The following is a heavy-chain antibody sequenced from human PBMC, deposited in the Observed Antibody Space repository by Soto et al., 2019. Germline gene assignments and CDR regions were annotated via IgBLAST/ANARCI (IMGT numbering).Heavy chain of an antibody. Sequence: QVQLVESGGGVVQPGRSLRLSCAASGFTFSSYGMHWVRQAPGKGLEWVAVIWYDGSNKYYADSVKGRFTISRDNSKNTLYLQMNSLRAEDTAVYYCARMGARNGMDVWGQGTTVTVSS. J-gene: IGHJ6*02. V-gene: IGHV3-33*01. CDR3: ARMGARNGMDV. CDR1: GFTFSSYG. CDR2: IWYDGSNK. D-gene: IGHD3-16*01.